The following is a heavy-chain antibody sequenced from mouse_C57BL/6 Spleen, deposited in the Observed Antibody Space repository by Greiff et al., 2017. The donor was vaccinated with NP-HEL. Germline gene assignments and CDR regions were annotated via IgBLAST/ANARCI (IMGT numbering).Heavy chain of an antibody. CDR1: GYSFTGYY. D-gene: IGHD4-1*01. Sequence: VQLKESGPELVKPGASVKISCKASGYSFTGYYMNWVKQSPEKSLEWIGEINPSTGGTTYNQKFKAKATLTVDKSSSTAYMQLKSLTSEDSAVYYCAREGLTGTNAMDYWGQGTSVTVSS. J-gene: IGHJ4*01. CDR3: AREGLTGTNAMDY. CDR2: INPSTGGT. V-gene: IGHV1-42*01.